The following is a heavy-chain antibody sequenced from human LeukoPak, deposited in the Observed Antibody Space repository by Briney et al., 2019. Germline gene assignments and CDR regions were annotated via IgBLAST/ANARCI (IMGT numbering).Heavy chain of an antibody. CDR3: ARVAYYYDSSGYPYYFDY. Sequence: PGGSLRLSCAASGFTFSSYSMNWVRQAPGKGLEWVSSISSSSSYIYYADSVKGRFTISRDNAKNSLYLRMNSLRAEDTAVYYCARVAYYYDSSGYPYYFDYWGQGTLVTVSS. CDR1: GFTFSSYS. CDR2: ISSSSSYI. J-gene: IGHJ4*02. V-gene: IGHV3-21*01. D-gene: IGHD3-22*01.